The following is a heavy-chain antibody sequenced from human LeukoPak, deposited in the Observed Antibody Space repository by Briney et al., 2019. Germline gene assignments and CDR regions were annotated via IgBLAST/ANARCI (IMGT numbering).Heavy chain of an antibody. CDR3: ARGGVAYPDSFDI. J-gene: IGHJ3*02. CDR2: IFSASST. V-gene: IGHV3-66*01. D-gene: IGHD3-16*01. Sequence: GGSLRLSCAVSGFTVSSRYMKWVRHAPGEGLEWVSLIFSASSTYYADSVKGRFTISRDNSKNTLFLQMNSLRAEDTAVYYCARGGVAYPDSFDIWGRGTMVTVSS. CDR1: GFTVSSRY.